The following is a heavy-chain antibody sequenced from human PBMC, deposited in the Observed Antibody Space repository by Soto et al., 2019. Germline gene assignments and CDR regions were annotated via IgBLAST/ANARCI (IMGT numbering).Heavy chain of an antibody. J-gene: IGHJ6*02. Sequence: EVQLVESGGGLVKPGGSLRLSCAASGFTFSSYSLNWVRQAPGKGLEWVSSISSSSNYIYYADSVKGRFTISRDNANNSLYLQMNSLRAEDTAVYYCARDLGRFLEWLSSSDYYYGMDVWGQGTTVTVSS. CDR3: ARDLGRFLEWLSSSDYYYGMDV. CDR1: GFTFSSYS. D-gene: IGHD3-3*01. CDR2: ISSSSNYI. V-gene: IGHV3-21*01.